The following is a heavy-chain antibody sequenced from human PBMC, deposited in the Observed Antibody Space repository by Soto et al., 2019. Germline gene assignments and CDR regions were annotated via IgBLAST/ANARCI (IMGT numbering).Heavy chain of an antibody. V-gene: IGHV1-69*01. J-gene: IGHJ6*02. Sequence: QVQLVQSGAEVKKPGSSGKVSCKASGGTFSSYAISWVRQAPGQGLEWMGGIIPIFGTANYAQKFQGRVTITADESTSTAYMELSSLSSEDTAVYYCARPPAYCGGDCYSGRYYYYGMDVWGQGTTVTVSS. CDR2: IIPIFGTA. CDR1: GGTFSSYA. CDR3: ARPPAYCGGDCYSGRYYYYGMDV. D-gene: IGHD2-21*02.